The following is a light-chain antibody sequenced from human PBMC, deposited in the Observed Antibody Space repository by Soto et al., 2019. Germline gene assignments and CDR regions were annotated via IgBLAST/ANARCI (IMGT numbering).Light chain of an antibody. J-gene: IGLJ2*01. Sequence: SYELPQPPSVSVAPGKTARINCGGNNIGSKSVHWYQQKPGQAPVLVIYYDSDRPSGIPERCSGSNSGNTATLTISRVEAGDEADYYCQVWDSSSDRDVVFGGGTKGTVL. CDR2: YDS. CDR3: QVWDSSSDRDVV. CDR1: NIGSKS. V-gene: IGLV3-21*04.